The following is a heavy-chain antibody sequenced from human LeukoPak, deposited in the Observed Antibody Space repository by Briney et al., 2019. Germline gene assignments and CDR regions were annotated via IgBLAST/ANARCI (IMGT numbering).Heavy chain of an antibody. CDR1: GGSISSSSYY. CDR3: ARAGSPPTRDAFDI. J-gene: IGHJ3*02. V-gene: IGHV4-39*07. Sequence: SETLSLTCTVSGGSISSSSYYWGWIRQPPGKGLEWIGSIYYSGSTYYNPSLKSRVTMSVDTSKNQFSLKLSSVTAADTAVYYCARAGSPPTRDAFDIWGQGTMVTVSS. CDR2: IYYSGST.